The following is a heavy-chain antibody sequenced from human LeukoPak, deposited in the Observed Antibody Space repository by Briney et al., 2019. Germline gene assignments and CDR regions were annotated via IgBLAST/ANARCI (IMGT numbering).Heavy chain of an antibody. V-gene: IGHV1-69*05. J-gene: IGHJ5*02. CDR1: GGTFSSYA. Sequence: SVKVSCTASGGTFSSYAISWVRQAPGQGLEWMGGIIPIFGTANYAQKFQGRVTITTDESTSTAYMELSSLRSEDTAVYYCASGQGSSSSEDWFDPWGQGTLVTVSS. D-gene: IGHD6-6*01. CDR2: IIPIFGTA. CDR3: ASGQGSSSSEDWFDP.